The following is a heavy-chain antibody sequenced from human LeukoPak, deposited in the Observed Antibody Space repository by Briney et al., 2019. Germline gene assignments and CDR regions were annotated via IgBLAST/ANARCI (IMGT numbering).Heavy chain of an antibody. Sequence: GSSVKVSCKASGGTFSSYAISWVRQAPGQGLEWMGRIIPIFGTANYAQKFQGRVTITTGESTSTAYMELSSLRSEDTAVYYCARSIVVVVAALNWFDPWGQGTLVTVSS. CDR2: IIPIFGTA. J-gene: IGHJ5*02. V-gene: IGHV1-69*05. CDR3: ARSIVVVVAALNWFDP. CDR1: GGTFSSYA. D-gene: IGHD2-15*01.